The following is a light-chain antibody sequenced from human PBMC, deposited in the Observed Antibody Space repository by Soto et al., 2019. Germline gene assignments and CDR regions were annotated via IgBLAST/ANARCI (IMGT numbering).Light chain of an antibody. J-gene: IGKJ2*01. CDR3: QQYGSSLMYT. CDR2: GAS. CDR1: QSVSSSY. V-gene: IGKV3-20*01. Sequence: DIVLTQSPGTLSLSPGERATLSCRASQSVSSSYLAWYQQKPGQAPRLLIYGASSRATGIADRFSGSGSGTDFTLTISRLEPEDFAVYYCQQYGSSLMYTFGQGTKLEIK.